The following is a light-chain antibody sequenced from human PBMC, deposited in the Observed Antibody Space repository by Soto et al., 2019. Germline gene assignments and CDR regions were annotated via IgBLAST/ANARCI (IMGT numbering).Light chain of an antibody. CDR1: QGIRSD. CDR3: LQDHNYPWT. CDR2: GAF. Sequence: AIKMSPSPSSVSATDGDRVTIPCRASQGIRSDLGWYQQKPGNAPKLLIYGAFNLQSGVPSRFSGSGSGTDFTLTISSLQPEDFATYYCLQDHNYPWTFGQGTKVDIK. V-gene: IGKV1-6*02. J-gene: IGKJ1*01.